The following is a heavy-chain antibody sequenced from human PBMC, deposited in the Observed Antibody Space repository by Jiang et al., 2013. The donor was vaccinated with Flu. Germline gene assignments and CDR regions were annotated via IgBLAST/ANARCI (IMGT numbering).Heavy chain of an antibody. Sequence: LLKPSETLSLTCTVSGGSITNYYRSWIRQPPGKGLEWIGYIYYSGSTKYNPSLQSRVTISEDTSKNQFSLKLSSVTAADTAVYYCARADAYNILGYWGQGTLVTVSS. D-gene: IGHD3-9*01. CDR1: GGSITNYY. CDR3: ARADAYNILGY. CDR2: IYYSGST. J-gene: IGHJ4*02. V-gene: IGHV4-59*01.